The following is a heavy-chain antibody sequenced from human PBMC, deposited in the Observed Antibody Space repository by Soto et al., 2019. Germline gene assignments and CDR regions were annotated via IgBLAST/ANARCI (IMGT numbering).Heavy chain of an antibody. D-gene: IGHD4-4*01. Sequence: SETLSLTCTVSGGSISSGGYYWSWIRQHPGKGLEWIGYIYYSGSTYYNPSLKSRVTISVDTSKNQFSLKLSSVTAADTAVYYCAREGGAHVTNYYYYGMDVWGQGTTGTVSS. J-gene: IGHJ6*02. CDR3: AREGGAHVTNYYYYGMDV. CDR1: GGSISSGGYY. CDR2: IYYSGST. V-gene: IGHV4-31*03.